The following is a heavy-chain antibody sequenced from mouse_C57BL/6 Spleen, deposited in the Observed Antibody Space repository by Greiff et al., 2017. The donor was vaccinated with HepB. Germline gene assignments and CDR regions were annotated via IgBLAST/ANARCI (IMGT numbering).Heavy chain of an antibody. D-gene: IGHD5-1-1*01. J-gene: IGHJ3*01. Sequence: VQLQQSGAELVKPGASVKISCKASGYAFSSYWMNWVKQRPGKGLEWIGQIYPGDGDTNYNGKFKGKATLTADISSSTAYMQLSSLTSEDSAVYFCARFREFQYSWFAYWGQGTLVTVSA. V-gene: IGHV1-80*01. CDR3: ARFREFQYSWFAY. CDR2: IYPGDGDT. CDR1: GYAFSSYW.